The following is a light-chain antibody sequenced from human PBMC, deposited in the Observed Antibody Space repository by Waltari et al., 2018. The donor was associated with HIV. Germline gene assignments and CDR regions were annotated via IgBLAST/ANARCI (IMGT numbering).Light chain of an antibody. J-gene: IGLJ2*01. Sequence: QSALTQPRSVSGSPGQSVTISCTGTYSDVGDYNYVSWYQQHPGKAPKLMIYDVSQRPSGVPDRFSGSKSCNTASLTISGLQADDDADYYCCSFAGTYTIFGGGTKLTVL. V-gene: IGLV2-11*01. CDR1: YSDVGDYNY. CDR2: DVS. CDR3: CSFAGTYTI.